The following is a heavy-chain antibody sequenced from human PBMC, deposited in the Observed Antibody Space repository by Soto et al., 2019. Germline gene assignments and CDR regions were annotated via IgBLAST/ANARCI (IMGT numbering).Heavy chain of an antibody. CDR3: AKDVTPVTMIVVVITTPDD. Sequence: GGSLRLSCAASGFTFSNYAMHWVRQAPGKGLEWVAIVSYDGDNEYYADSVRGRFFISRDNSRNTLYLQTSSLRHEDTAVYYCAKDVTPVTMIVVVITTPDDWGQGSLVTVSS. V-gene: IGHV3-30*18. D-gene: IGHD3-22*01. CDR2: VSYDGDNE. CDR1: GFTFSNYA. J-gene: IGHJ4*02.